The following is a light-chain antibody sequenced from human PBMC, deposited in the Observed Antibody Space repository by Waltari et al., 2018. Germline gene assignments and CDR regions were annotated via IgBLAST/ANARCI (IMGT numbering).Light chain of an antibody. V-gene: IGLV2-23*02. CDR3: CSYVGSSYV. CDR1: SSDVGSYNL. J-gene: IGLJ1*01. Sequence: QSALTQPASVSGSPGQSITISCTGTSSDVGSYNLVSWYQHHPGKAPNLMIYEVSKRPSGVSNRFSGSKSGNTASLRISGLQAEDEADYYCCSYVGSSYVFGSGTKVTVL. CDR2: EVS.